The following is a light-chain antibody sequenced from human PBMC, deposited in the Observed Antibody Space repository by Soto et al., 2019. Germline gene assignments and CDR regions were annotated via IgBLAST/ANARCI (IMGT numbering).Light chain of an antibody. Sequence: EIVLTQSPGTLSLSPGERATLSCRASQSVSSSYLAWYQQKPGQAPRLLIYGASSRATGIPSRFSGSGSGTEFTLTISSLQPEDFATYYCQQYNSYETFGQGTKV. CDR1: QSVSSSY. V-gene: IGKV3-20*01. J-gene: IGKJ1*01. CDR3: QQYNSYET. CDR2: GAS.